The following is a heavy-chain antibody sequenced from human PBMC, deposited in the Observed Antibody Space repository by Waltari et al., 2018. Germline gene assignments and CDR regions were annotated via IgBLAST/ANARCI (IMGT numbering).Heavy chain of an antibody. CDR3: TRGGDDSSWYWRN. D-gene: IGHD6-13*01. V-gene: IGHV3-7*01. CDR2: INQDGSGK. CDR1: GFTFGNNW. J-gene: IGHJ4*02. Sequence: EVQLVESGGGLVQPGGSLRLSCAAPGFTFGNNWMTWVRQSPGKGLEWVANINQDGSGKYSVESVKGRFTISRDNAKNSLYLQLNSLRADDTAVYYCTRGGDDSSWYWRNWGQGTLVTVSS.